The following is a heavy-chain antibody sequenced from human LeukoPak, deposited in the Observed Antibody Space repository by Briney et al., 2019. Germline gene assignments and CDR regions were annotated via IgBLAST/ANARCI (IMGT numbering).Heavy chain of an antibody. CDR1: GGSISSYY. CDR3: ARLRSWQLGVDS. V-gene: IGHV4-59*08. D-gene: IGHD6-13*01. Sequence: PSETLSLTCTVSGGSISSYYWSWIRQPPGKGLEWIGYIFYSGSTNYNPSLKSRVTISVDTSKNQFSLKLSSVTAADTAVYYCARLRSWQLGVDSWGQGTLVTVSS. J-gene: IGHJ4*02. CDR2: IFYSGST.